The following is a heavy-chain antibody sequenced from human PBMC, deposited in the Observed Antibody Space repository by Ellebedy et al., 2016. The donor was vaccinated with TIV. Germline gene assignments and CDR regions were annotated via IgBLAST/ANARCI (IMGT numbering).Heavy chain of an antibody. CDR3: ASNPYLACSGGSCYLYYYYYYGMDV. D-gene: IGHD2-15*01. Sequence: SETLSLXXTVSGGSISSYYWSWIRQPPGKGLEWIGYIYYSGSTNYNPSLKSRVTISVDTSKNQFSLKLSSVTAADTAVYYCASNPYLACSGGSCYLYYYYYYGMDVWGQGTTVTVSS. CDR2: IYYSGST. CDR1: GGSISSYY. V-gene: IGHV4-59*01. J-gene: IGHJ6*02.